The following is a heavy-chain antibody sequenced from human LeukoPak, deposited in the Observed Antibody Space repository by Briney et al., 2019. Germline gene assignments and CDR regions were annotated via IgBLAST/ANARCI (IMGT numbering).Heavy chain of an antibody. V-gene: IGHV3-23*01. CDR3: AKATRGATTCFDY. D-gene: IGHD5-24*01. Sequence: GGSLRLSCAASGFTFSSYAMSWVRQAPGKGLEWVSGISGSGGSTYYADSVKGRFTISRDNSKNTLYLQMNSLRAEDTAVYYCAKATRGATTCFDYWGQGTLVTVSS. CDR2: ISGSGGST. CDR1: GFTFSSYA. J-gene: IGHJ4*02.